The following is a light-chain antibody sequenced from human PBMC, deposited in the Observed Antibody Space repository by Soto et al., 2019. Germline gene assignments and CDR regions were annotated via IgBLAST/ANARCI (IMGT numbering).Light chain of an antibody. Sequence: EFVLAQSTGTLSLSPGERATLSCRASQTVRNNYLAWYQQKPGQAPRLLIYDASSRATGIPDRFSGGGSGTDFTLNISRLEPEDFAVYYCQQRTSWPTVGGGTQVDI. V-gene: IGKV3D-20*02. CDR1: QTVRNNY. CDR2: DAS. J-gene: IGKJ4*01. CDR3: QQRTSWPT.